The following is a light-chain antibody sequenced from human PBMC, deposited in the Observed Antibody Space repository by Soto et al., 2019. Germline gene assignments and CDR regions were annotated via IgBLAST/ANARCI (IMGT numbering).Light chain of an antibody. CDR3: QQYDNLPLT. V-gene: IGKV1-33*01. J-gene: IGKJ4*01. CDR1: QSISSN. CDR2: TAS. Sequence: DIQMTQSPSSLSASVGDRVTITCRASQSISSNLIWYQQKPGEAPKPLIYTASSLYSGVPSRFSGSGSGTDFTFTISSLQPEDIATYYCQQYDNLPLTFGGGTKVDIK.